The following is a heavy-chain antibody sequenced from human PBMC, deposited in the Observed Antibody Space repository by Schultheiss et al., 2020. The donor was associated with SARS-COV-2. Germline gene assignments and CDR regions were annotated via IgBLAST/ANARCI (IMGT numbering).Heavy chain of an antibody. CDR1: GYTFATYG. J-gene: IGHJ6*02. CDR2: ISGYNGDT. Sequence: ASVKVSCKASGYTFATYGINWVRQAPGQGLEWMGWISGYNGDTKYAQKFQGRVIMTADTSSSTVYMDLRSLTSDDTAVYYCARGKRGYSYGYYYYGMDVWGQGTTVTVSS. D-gene: IGHD5-18*01. CDR3: ARGKRGYSYGYYYYGMDV. V-gene: IGHV1-18*01.